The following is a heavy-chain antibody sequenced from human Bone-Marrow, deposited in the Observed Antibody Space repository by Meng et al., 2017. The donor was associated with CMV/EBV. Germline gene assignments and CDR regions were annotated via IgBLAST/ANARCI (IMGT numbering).Heavy chain of an antibody. Sequence: GESLKISCAASGFTFSGSAMHWVRQASGKGLEWVGRIRSKANSYATAYAASVKGRFTISRDDSKNTAYLQMNSLKTEDTAVYYCTRLNCSGGSCYSVWYFDLWGRGTLVTVSS. CDR1: GFTFSGSA. CDR3: TRLNCSGGSCYSVWYFDL. V-gene: IGHV3-73*01. D-gene: IGHD2-15*01. CDR2: IRSKANSYAT. J-gene: IGHJ2*01.